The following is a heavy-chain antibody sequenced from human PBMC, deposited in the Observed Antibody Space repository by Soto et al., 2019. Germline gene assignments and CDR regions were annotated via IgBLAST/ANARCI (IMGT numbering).Heavy chain of an antibody. CDR1: GFTLNGYA. D-gene: IGHD6-13*01. J-gene: IGHJ4*02. Sequence: GGSLRLSCAASGFTLNGYAMNWVRQAPGKGLEWVSYISSTSAKVDYADSVKGRFTISRDNAKNSLFLQMKSLRDEDTAVYYCVRDRSYGSSWLHSFDYWGQGTPVTVPS. V-gene: IGHV3-48*02. CDR2: ISSTSAKV. CDR3: VRDRSYGSSWLHSFDY.